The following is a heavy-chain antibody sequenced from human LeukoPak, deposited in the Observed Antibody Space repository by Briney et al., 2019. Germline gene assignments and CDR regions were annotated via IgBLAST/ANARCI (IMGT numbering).Heavy chain of an antibody. CDR1: GYTFTNFG. D-gene: IGHD3-22*01. V-gene: IGHV1-18*01. CDR3: ARPYDSSRNDLGY. CDR2: ISPYTGDT. Sequence: GASVKVSCMASGYTFTNFGISWVRQAPGQGLEWMGWISPYTGDTNHAQQFQGRVTMTTDTSTSTAYMELRSLRSDDTAVYYCARPYDSSRNDLGYWGQGTLVTVSS. J-gene: IGHJ4*02.